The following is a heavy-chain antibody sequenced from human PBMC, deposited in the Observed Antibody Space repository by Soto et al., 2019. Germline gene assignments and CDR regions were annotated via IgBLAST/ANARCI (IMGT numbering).Heavy chain of an antibody. J-gene: IGHJ4*02. V-gene: IGHV3-30-3*01. Sequence: QVQLVESGGGVVQPGRSLRLSCAASGFTFSSYAMHWVRQAPGKGLEWVAVISYDGSNKYYADSVKGRFTISRDNSKNTLYLQMNSLRAEDTAVYYCARDPEQQLAYFDYWGQGTLVTVSS. D-gene: IGHD6-13*01. CDR3: ARDPEQQLAYFDY. CDR2: ISYDGSNK. CDR1: GFTFSSYA.